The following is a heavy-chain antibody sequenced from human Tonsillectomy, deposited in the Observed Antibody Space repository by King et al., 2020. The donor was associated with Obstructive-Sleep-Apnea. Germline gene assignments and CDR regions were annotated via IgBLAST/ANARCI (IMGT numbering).Heavy chain of an antibody. J-gene: IGHJ4*02. CDR2: ISYDGSNK. Sequence: QLVQSGGGVVQPGRSLRLSCAASGFTFSSYAMHWVRQAPGKGLEWVAVISYDGSNKYYADSVKGRFTISRDNSKNTLYLQMNSLRAEDTAVYYCARDPDPASGYWLYYFDYWGQGTLVTVSS. D-gene: IGHD3-22*01. V-gene: IGHV3-30*04. CDR3: ARDPDPASGYWLYYFDY. CDR1: GFTFSSYA.